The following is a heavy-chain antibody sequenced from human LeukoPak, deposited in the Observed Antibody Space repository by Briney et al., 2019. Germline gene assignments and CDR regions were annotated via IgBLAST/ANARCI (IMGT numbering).Heavy chain of an antibody. Sequence: SETLSLTCAVYGGSFSGYYWSWIRQPPGKGPEWIGEINHSGSTNYNPSLKSRVTISVDTSKNQFSLKLSSVTAADTAVYYCARGSPITGTTDYWGQGTLVTVSS. CDR2: INHSGST. V-gene: IGHV4-34*01. CDR1: GGSFSGYY. J-gene: IGHJ4*02. CDR3: ARGSPITGTTDY. D-gene: IGHD1-7*01.